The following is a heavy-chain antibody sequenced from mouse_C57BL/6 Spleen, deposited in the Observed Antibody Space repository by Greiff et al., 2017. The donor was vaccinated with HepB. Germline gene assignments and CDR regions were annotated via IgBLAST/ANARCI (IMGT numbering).Heavy chain of an antibody. J-gene: IGHJ4*01. D-gene: IGHD2-5*01. CDR1: GYTFTSYW. Sequence: QVQLQQPGAELVRPGTSVKLSCKASGYTFTSYWMHWVKQRPGQGLEWIGVIDPSDSYTNYNQKFKGKATLTVDTSSSTAYMQLSSLTSEDSAVYYCARKSYYSNFYYYAMDYWGQGTSVTVSS. CDR2: IDPSDSYT. V-gene: IGHV1-59*01. CDR3: ARKSYYSNFYYYAMDY.